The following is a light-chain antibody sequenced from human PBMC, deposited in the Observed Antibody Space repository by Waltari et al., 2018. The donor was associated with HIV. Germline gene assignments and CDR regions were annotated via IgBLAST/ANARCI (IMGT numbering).Light chain of an antibody. J-gene: IGLJ2*01. CDR1: SSDVGGYNY. Sequence: HSALTQPASVSGSPGQSITIPCTGTSSDVGGYNYVSWYRLHPGEVPKLMIFDVNNRPSGGSNRFSGSKSGNTASLTISGLQVEDEADYYCSSYTSSSIVIFGGGTKVTVL. CDR3: SSYTSSSIVI. CDR2: DVN. V-gene: IGLV2-14*03.